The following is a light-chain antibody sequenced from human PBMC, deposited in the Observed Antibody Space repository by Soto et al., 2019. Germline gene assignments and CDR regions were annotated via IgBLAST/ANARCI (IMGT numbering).Light chain of an antibody. V-gene: IGLV4-60*03. CDR3: ETWDSNTRV. CDR2: LEGSGSY. J-gene: IGLJ1*01. CDR1: SGHSSYI. Sequence: VLTQSSSASASLGSSVKLTCTLSSGHSSYIIAWHQQQPGKAPRYLMKLEGSGSYNKGSGVPDRFSGSSSGADRYLTISNLQSEDEADYYCETWDSNTRVFGTGTKVTVL.